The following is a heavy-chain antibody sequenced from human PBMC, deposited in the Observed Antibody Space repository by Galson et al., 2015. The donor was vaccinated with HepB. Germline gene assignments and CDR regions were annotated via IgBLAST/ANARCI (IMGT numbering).Heavy chain of an antibody. D-gene: IGHD6-13*01. CDR2: ISSSSSYI. Sequence: SLRLSCAASGFTFSSYSMNWVRQAPGKGLEWVSSISSSSSYIYYADSVKGRFTISRDNAKNSLYLQMNSLRAEDTAVYYCARFPGRQQLGDYWGQGTLVTVSS. V-gene: IGHV3-21*01. CDR1: GFTFSSYS. J-gene: IGHJ4*02. CDR3: ARFPGRQQLGDY.